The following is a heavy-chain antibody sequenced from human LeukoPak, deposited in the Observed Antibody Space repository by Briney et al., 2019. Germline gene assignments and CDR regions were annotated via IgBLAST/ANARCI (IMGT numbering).Heavy chain of an antibody. CDR1: GGTFSSYA. CDR3: ARERDYGGNSGRLDV. Sequence: VASVKVSCKASGGTFSSYAISWVRQAPGQGLEWMGGIIPIFGIANYAQKFQGRVTITADKSTSTAYMELSSLRSEDTAVYYCARERDYGGNSGRLDVWGQGTTVTVSS. J-gene: IGHJ6*02. D-gene: IGHD4-23*01. V-gene: IGHV1-69*10. CDR2: IIPIFGIA.